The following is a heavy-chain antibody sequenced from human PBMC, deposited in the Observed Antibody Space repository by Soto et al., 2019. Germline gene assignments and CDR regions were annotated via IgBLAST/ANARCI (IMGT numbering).Heavy chain of an antibody. V-gene: IGHV3-43*01. D-gene: IGHD4-17*01. CDR2: ISWDGGST. CDR3: AKGIWSTTVTPLDY. Sequence: GGSLRLSCAASGFTFDDYTMHWVRQAPGKGLEWVSLISWDGGSTYYADSVKGRFTISRDNSKNSLYLQMNSLRTEDTALYYCAKGIWSTTVTPLDYWGQGTLVTVSS. CDR1: GFTFDDYT. J-gene: IGHJ4*02.